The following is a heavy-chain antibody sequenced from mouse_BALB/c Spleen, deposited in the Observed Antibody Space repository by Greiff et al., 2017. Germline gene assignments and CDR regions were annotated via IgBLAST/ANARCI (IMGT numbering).Heavy chain of an antibody. CDR3: ARFGITTREFAY. CDR1: GDSITSGY. CDR2: ISYSGST. J-gene: IGHJ3*01. Sequence: EVQLQQSGPSLVKPSQTLSLTCSVTGDSITSGYWNWIRKFPGNKLEYMGYISYSGSTYYNPSLKSRISITRDTSKNQYYLQLNSVTTEDTATYYCARFGITTREFAYWGQGTLVTVSA. V-gene: IGHV3-8*02. D-gene: IGHD2-4*01.